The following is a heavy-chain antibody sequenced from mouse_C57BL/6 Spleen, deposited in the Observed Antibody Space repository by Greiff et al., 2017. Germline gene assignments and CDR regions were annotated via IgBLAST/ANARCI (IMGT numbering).Heavy chain of an antibody. Sequence: EVKLMEYGEGLVKPGGSLKLSCAASGFTFSSYAMSWVRQTPEKRLEWVAYFSSGGDYTYYADTVTGRFTISRDNAMNTLYLQMSSLKSEDKAMEYCTRDGYTGFAYWGQGTLVTVSA. V-gene: IGHV5-9-1*02. D-gene: IGHD2-3*01. CDR3: TRDGYTGFAY. CDR2: FSSGGDYT. CDR1: GFTFSSYA. J-gene: IGHJ3*01.